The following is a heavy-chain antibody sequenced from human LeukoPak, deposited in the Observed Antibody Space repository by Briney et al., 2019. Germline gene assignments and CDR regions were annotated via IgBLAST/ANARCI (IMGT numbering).Heavy chain of an antibody. CDR1: GFTFSSYA. J-gene: IGHJ6*03. CDR2: ISYDGSNK. D-gene: IGHD3-22*01. CDR3: ARAAYYDSSGYYYYYYYMDV. V-gene: IGHV3-30*14. Sequence: PGGSLRLSCAASGFTFSSYATHWVRQAPGKGLEWVAVISYDGSNKYYADSVKGRFTISRDNSKNTLYLQMGSLRSEDTAVYYCARAAYYDSSGYYYYYYYMDVWGKGTTVTISS.